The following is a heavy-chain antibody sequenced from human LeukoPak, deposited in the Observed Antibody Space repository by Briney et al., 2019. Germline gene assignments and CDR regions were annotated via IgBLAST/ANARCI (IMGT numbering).Heavy chain of an antibody. CDR3: ARSFILPNWFDP. CDR2: IYYSGST. CDR1: GGSISSSSYY. V-gene: IGHV4-39*07. Sequence: PSETLSLTCTVSGGSISSSSYYWGWIRQPPGKGLEWIGSIYYSGSTYYNPSLKSRVTISVDTSKNQFSLKLSSVTAADTAVYYCARSFILPNWFDPWGQGTLVTVSS. D-gene: IGHD3-16*01. J-gene: IGHJ5*02.